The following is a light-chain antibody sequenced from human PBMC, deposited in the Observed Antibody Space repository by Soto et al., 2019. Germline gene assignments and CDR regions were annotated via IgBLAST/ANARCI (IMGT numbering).Light chain of an antibody. Sequence: EIVLTQSPGTLSLSPVERATLSCKTSQTSGSNFLAWYQHKPGQAPRLLIYASSNRATGIPDRFSGSGSATDFTLTISRLEPEDFAVYYCHQCGDSPQTFGQGTKVDIK. CDR2: ASS. V-gene: IGKV3-20*01. CDR3: HQCGDSPQT. J-gene: IGKJ1*01. CDR1: QTSGSNF.